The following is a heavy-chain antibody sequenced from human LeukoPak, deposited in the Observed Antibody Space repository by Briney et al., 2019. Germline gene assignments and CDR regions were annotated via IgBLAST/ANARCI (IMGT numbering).Heavy chain of an antibody. CDR1: GGSISSSSYY. J-gene: IGHJ4*02. D-gene: IGHD2-8*01. Sequence: PSETLSLTCTVSGGSISSSSYYWGWIRQPPGKGLEWIGSIYYSGSTYYNPSLKSRVTISVDTSKNQFSLKLSSVTAADTAVYYCARGEYCTNGVCSTFDYWGQGTPVTVSS. V-gene: IGHV4-39*01. CDR2: IYYSGST. CDR3: ARGEYCTNGVCSTFDY.